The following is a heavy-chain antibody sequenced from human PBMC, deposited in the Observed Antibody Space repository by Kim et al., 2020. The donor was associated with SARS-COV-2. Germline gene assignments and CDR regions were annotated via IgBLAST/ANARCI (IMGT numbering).Heavy chain of an antibody. V-gene: IGHV3-21*01. CDR1: GFTFSSYS. J-gene: IGHJ6*02. D-gene: IGHD6-6*01. CDR2: ISSSSSYI. Sequence: GGSLRLSCAASGFTFSSYSMNWVRQAPGKGLEWVSSISSSSSYIYYADSVKGRFTISRDNAKNSLYLQMNSLRAEDTAVYYCARDLTGTAIAARPDAGDYYYGMDVWGQGTTVTVSS. CDR3: ARDLTGTAIAARPDAGDYYYGMDV.